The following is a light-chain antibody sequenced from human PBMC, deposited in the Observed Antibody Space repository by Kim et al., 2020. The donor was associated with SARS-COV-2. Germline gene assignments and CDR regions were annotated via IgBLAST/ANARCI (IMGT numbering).Light chain of an antibody. CDR3: QQYDSSYT. CDR1: QSVLYSSNNKNY. Sequence: RATINCKASQSVLYSSNNKNYVAWYQQKPGQPPKVLIYWASTREAGVPDRFSGSGAGTDFTLTISSLQAEDVAVYYCQQYDSSYTFGQGTKLEI. J-gene: IGKJ2*01. V-gene: IGKV4-1*01. CDR2: WAS.